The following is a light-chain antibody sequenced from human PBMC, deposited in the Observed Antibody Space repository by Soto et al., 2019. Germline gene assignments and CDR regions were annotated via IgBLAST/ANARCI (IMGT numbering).Light chain of an antibody. J-gene: IGLJ1*01. CDR2: EGT. CDR3: YSYAGENLYV. Sequence: HSVLTQPASVSASPGQSITIPCTGTSSDVGSYNLVSWFQQHPGKVPKLLIYEGTKRPSGLSDRFSGYKSGTTASLTISGLQAEDEAHYYCYSYAGENLYVFGPGTKVTV. V-gene: IGLV2-23*01. CDR1: SSDVGSYNL.